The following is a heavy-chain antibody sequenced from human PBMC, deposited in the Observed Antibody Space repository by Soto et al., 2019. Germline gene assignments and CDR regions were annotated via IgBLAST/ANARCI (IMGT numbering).Heavy chain of an antibody. CDR2: IYYSGST. D-gene: IGHD3-10*01. V-gene: IGHV4-31*03. Sequence: SETLSLTCTVSGGSISSGGYYWSCIRQHPGKGLEWIGYIYYSGSTYYNPSLKSRVTISVDTSKNQFSLKLSSVTAADTAVYYCAINHGSGSYYLGGFDYWGQGTLVTVSS. CDR3: AINHGSGSYYLGGFDY. CDR1: GGSISSGGYY. J-gene: IGHJ4*02.